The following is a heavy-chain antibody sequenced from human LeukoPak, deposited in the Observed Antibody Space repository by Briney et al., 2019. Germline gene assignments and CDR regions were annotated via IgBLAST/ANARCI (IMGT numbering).Heavy chain of an antibody. V-gene: IGHV1-46*01. D-gene: IGHD3-22*01. CDR1: GYTFTSYY. CDR3: ARDLRMYYYDSSGYYP. Sequence: GASVKVSCKASGYTFTSYYMHWVRQAPGQGLEWMGIINPSGGSTSYAQKFQGRVTMTTDTSTSTAYMELRSLRSDDTAVYYCARDLRMYYYDSSGYYPWGQGTLVTVSS. J-gene: IGHJ5*02. CDR2: INPSGGST.